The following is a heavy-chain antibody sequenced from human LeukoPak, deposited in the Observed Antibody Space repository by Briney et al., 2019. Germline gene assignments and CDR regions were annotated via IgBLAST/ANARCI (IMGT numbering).Heavy chain of an antibody. J-gene: IGHJ4*02. CDR2: KSFDGSNE. CDR3: ARESRYCSGGSCYMSDY. CDR1: GFSFSYYA. V-gene: IGHV3-30*03. Sequence: GRSLRLSCAASGFSFSYYAMHWVRQAPGKGLEWVAVKSFDGSNEYYADSVKGRFTNSRDNAKNSLYLQMNSLRAEDTAVYYCARESRYCSGGSCYMSDYWGQGTLVTVSS. D-gene: IGHD2-15*01.